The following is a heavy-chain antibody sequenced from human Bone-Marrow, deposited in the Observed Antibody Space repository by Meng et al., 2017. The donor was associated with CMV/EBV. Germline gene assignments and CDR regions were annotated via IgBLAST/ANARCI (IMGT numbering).Heavy chain of an antibody. Sequence: ASVKVSCKASGYTFTGYYMHWVRQAPGQGLEWMGWINPNSGGTNYAQKFQGRVTMTRDTSISTAYMELSKLRSDDTAVYYCARDPGKISSIEYWGQGTLVTVSS. J-gene: IGHJ4*02. CDR1: GYTFTGYY. CDR2: INPNSGGT. V-gene: IGHV1-2*02. D-gene: IGHD2-2*01. CDR3: ARDPGKISSIEY.